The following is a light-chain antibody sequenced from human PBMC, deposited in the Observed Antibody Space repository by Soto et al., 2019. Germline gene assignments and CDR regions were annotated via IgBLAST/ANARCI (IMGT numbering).Light chain of an antibody. CDR2: SND. CDR1: TSNIGSNT. CDR3: ATWADGLSSYV. J-gene: IGLJ1*01. Sequence: QSVLSQPPSASGTPGQRVTISCSGSTSNIGSNTVSWYQQLPQRAPKLLIFSNDQRPSGVADRFSGSKSGTSASLAISGLQSEDEAEYFCATWADGLSSYVFGTGTKLTVL. V-gene: IGLV1-44*01.